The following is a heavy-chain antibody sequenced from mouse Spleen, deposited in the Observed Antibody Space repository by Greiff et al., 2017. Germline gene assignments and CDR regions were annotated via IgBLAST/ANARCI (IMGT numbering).Heavy chain of an antibody. D-gene: IGHD1-2*01. J-gene: IGHJ4*01. CDR3: VRQDYYGYDAMDY. Sequence: EVKLMESGGGLVQPKGSLKLSCAASGFSFNTYAMNWVRQAPGKGLEWVARIRSKSNNYATYYADSVKDRFTISRDDSESMLYLQMNNLKTEDTAMYYCVRQDYYGYDAMDYWGQGTSVTVSS. V-gene: IGHV10-1*01. CDR2: IRSKSNNYAT. CDR1: GFSFNTYA.